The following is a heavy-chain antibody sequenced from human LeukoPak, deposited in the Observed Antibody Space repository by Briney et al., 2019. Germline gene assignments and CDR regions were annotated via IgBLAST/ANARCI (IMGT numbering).Heavy chain of an antibody. V-gene: IGHV1-2*02. CDR2: INPNSGGT. J-gene: IGHJ3*02. Sequence: ASVKVSCKASGYTFTGYYMHWVRQAPGQGLEWMGWINPNSGGTNYAQKFQGRVTMTRDTSISTAYMELSSLRSDDTAVFYCARDPSRRYCSGGSCYPNDAFDIWGQGTMVTVSS. CDR3: ARDPSRRYCSGGSCYPNDAFDI. D-gene: IGHD2-15*01. CDR1: GYTFTGYY.